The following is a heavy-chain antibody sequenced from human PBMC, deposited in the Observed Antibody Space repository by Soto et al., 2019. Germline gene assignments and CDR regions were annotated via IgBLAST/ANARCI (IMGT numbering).Heavy chain of an antibody. CDR1: GFTVSSNY. Sequence: EVQLVESGGGLIQPGGSLRLSCAASGFTVSSNYMSWVRQAPGKGLEWVSVIYSGGSTYYADSVKGRFPISRDNSKNTLYLQMNCLSAEDTAVYYCARGHYDFWGGYQRGWFDPWGQGTLVTVSS. CDR2: IYSGGST. V-gene: IGHV3-53*01. CDR3: ARGHYDFWGGYQRGWFDP. J-gene: IGHJ5*02. D-gene: IGHD3-3*01.